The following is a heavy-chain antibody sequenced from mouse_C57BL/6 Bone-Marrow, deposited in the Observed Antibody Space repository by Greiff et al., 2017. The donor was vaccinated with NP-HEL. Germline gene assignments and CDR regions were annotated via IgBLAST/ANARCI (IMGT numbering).Heavy chain of an antibody. Sequence: EVKVEESGGGLVKPGGSLKLSCAASGFTFSSYTMSWVRQTPEKRLEWVATISGGGGNTYYPDSVKGRFTISRDNAKNTLYLQMSSLRSEDTALYYCARHVIYYGPWFAYWGQGTLVTVSA. CDR1: GFTFSSYT. V-gene: IGHV5-9*01. CDR3: ARHVIYYGPWFAY. J-gene: IGHJ3*01. CDR2: ISGGGGNT. D-gene: IGHD2-1*01.